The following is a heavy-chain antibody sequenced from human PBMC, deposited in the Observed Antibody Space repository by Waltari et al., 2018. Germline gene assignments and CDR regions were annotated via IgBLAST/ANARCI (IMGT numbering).Heavy chain of an antibody. Sequence: QVQLVESGGGVVQPGKSLTLSCEVSGISVSSYAMHWVRQAPGKGLGWVAVISFDGNNIYFADSVKGRFIINRDNSKNTLSLQMNSLTPEDTAIYYCARDGHAYFYGSWSDYGGQGTLVTVSS. CDR1: GISVSSYA. D-gene: IGHD3-10*01. CDR2: ISFDGNNI. CDR3: ARDGHAYFYGSWSDY. J-gene: IGHJ4*02. V-gene: IGHV3-30*01.